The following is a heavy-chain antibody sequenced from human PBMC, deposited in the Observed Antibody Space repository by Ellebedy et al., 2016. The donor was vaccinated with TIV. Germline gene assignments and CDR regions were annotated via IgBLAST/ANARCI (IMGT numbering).Heavy chain of an antibody. D-gene: IGHD3-9*01. CDR1: GGSISSSSYY. J-gene: IGHJ4*02. V-gene: IGHV4-39*01. CDR3: ASLWGYDILTGYHYYFDY. Sequence: SETLSLTXTVSGGSISSSSYYWGWIRQPPGKGLEWIGSIYYSGSTYYNPSLKSRVTISVDTSKNQFSLKLSSVTAADTAVYYCASLWGYDILTGYHYYFDYWGQGTLVTVSS. CDR2: IYYSGST.